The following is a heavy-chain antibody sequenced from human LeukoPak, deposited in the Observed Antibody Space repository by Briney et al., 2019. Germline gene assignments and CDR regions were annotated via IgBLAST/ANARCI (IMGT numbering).Heavy chain of an antibody. Sequence: PGGSLRLSCAASGFTFSSYSMNWVRQAPGKGLEWVSSISSSSSYIYHADSVKGRFTISRDNAKNSLYLQMNSLRAEDTAVYYCARASPYHCSSTSCYDPDYWGQGTLVTVSS. CDR1: GFTFSSYS. CDR3: ARASPYHCSSTSCYDPDY. CDR2: ISSSSSYI. J-gene: IGHJ4*02. D-gene: IGHD2-2*01. V-gene: IGHV3-21*01.